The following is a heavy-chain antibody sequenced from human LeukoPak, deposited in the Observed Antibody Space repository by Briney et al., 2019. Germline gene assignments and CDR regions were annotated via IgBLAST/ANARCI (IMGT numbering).Heavy chain of an antibody. J-gene: IGHJ6*02. V-gene: IGHV3-21*01. D-gene: IGHD2-15*01. CDR2: ISSSSSYI. CDR1: GFTFSSYT. Sequence: GGSLRLSCAASGFTFSSYTMNWVRQAPGKGLEWVSSISSSSSYIYYANSVKGRLTISRDNAKDSLYLQMNSLRAEDTAVYYCARERTPRYCSGGSCYTHYGMDVWGQGTTVTVSS. CDR3: ARERTPRYCSGGSCYTHYGMDV.